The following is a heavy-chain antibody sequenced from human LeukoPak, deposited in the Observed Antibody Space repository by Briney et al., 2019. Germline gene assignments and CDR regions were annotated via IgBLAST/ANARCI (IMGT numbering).Heavy chain of an antibody. CDR1: GGSFSGYY. CDR2: INHSGST. V-gene: IGHV4-34*01. Sequence: SETLSLTCAVYGGSFSGYYWSWIRQPPGKGLEWIGEINHSGSTNYNPSLKSRVTISVDTSKNQFSLKLSSVTAADTAVYYCARDPQLGVHAFDIWGQGTMVTVSS. D-gene: IGHD7-27*01. J-gene: IGHJ3*02. CDR3: ARDPQLGVHAFDI.